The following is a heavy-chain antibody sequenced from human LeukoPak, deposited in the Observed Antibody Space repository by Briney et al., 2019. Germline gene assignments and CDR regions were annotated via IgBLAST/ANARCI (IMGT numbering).Heavy chain of an antibody. J-gene: IGHJ4*02. CDR2: IIPIFGTA. Sequence: SVKVSCKASGGTLSSYAISWVRQAPGQGLEWMGGIIPIFGTANYAQKFQGRVTITADKSTSTAYMELSSLRSEDTAVYYCARELPDYYDILTGYSAFDYWGQGTLVTVSS. CDR1: GGTLSSYA. D-gene: IGHD3-9*01. V-gene: IGHV1-69*06. CDR3: ARELPDYYDILTGYSAFDY.